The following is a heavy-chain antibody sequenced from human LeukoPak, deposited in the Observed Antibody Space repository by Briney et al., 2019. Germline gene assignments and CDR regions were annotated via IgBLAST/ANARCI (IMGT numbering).Heavy chain of an antibody. CDR2: INPNSGGT. V-gene: IGHV1-2*04. CDR3: ARAMDEGYSSSWGQDYYYYYGMDV. Sequence: GASVKVSCKASGYTFTGYYMHWVRQAPGQGLEWMGWINPNSGGTNYAQKFQGWVTMTRDTSISTAYMELSRLRPDDTAVYYCARAMDEGYSSSWGQDYYYYYGMDVWGQGTTVTVSS. J-gene: IGHJ6*02. D-gene: IGHD6-13*01. CDR1: GYTFTGYY.